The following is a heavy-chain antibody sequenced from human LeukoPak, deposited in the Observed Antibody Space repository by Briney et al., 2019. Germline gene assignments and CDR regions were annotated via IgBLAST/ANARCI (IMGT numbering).Heavy chain of an antibody. CDR2: ISAYNGNT. V-gene: IGHV1-18*01. D-gene: IGHD3-22*01. CDR1: GYTFTSYG. CDR3: ARDSSEDFYDSSGYYSFDF. J-gene: IGHJ4*02. Sequence: ASVNVSCTASGYTFTSYGISWVRQAPGQGLEWMGWISAYNGNTNYAQKVQGRVTMTTDTSTSTAYMELRSLRSDDTAVFYCARDSSEDFYDSSGYYSFDFWGQGTLVTVSS.